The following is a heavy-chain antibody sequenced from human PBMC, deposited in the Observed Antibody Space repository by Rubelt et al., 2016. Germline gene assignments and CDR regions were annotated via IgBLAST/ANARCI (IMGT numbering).Heavy chain of an antibody. CDR2: IYHSGST. V-gene: IGHV4-38-2*02. CDR3: ARRVRPSYYFAC. Sequence: QVQLQESGPGLVKPSETLSLICTVSDYTISSGYYWGWIRQPPGKGLEWIGSIYHSGSTYYNPSLKSRVTISLDTSKNQFALRLVAVTAADTAVYYWARRVRPSYYFACLGQGMLVTVSS. CDR1: DYTISSGYY. J-gene: IGHJ4*02.